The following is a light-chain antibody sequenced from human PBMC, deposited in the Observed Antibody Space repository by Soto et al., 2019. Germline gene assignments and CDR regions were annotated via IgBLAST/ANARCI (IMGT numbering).Light chain of an antibody. V-gene: IGKV1-39*01. CDR1: QSISSY. J-gene: IGKJ1*01. CDR2: AAS. CDR3: QQSYSTPPWT. Sequence: DIQMTQSPSSLSASVGDRVTITCRARQSISSYLNWYQQKPGKAPKILNYAASSLQSGVPSRFSGSGSGTDFTLTISSLQPEDFATYYCQQSYSTPPWTFGQGTKVEIK.